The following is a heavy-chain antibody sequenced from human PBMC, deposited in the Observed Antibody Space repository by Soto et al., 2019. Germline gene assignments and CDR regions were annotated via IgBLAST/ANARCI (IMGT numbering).Heavy chain of an antibody. CDR1: GGSIRSYY. Sequence: ETLSLTCNVSGGSIRSYYWNWIRQPPGKTLEWIGDVYYSGSANYNPSLKSRVTISVDMSKNQFSLKLNSVTAADTAVYYCARGSMVRGPTPFDYWGQGTLVTVSS. J-gene: IGHJ4*02. V-gene: IGHV4-59*01. D-gene: IGHD3-10*01. CDR2: VYYSGSA. CDR3: ARGSMVRGPTPFDY.